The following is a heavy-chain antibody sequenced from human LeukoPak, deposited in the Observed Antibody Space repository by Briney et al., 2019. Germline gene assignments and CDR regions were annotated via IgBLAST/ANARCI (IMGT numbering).Heavy chain of an antibody. CDR1: GFTFSSYA. CDR3: ARRSGFYDGSGYYYRYYYFMDV. CDR2: ISGSGGST. Sequence: PGGSLRLSCAASGFTFSSYAMSWVRQAPGKGLEWVSAISGSGGSTYYADSVKGRFTISRDNSKNTLYLQMNSLRAEDTAVYYCARRSGFYDGSGYYYRYYYFMDVWGKGTTVTVSS. J-gene: IGHJ6*03. V-gene: IGHV3-23*01. D-gene: IGHD3-22*01.